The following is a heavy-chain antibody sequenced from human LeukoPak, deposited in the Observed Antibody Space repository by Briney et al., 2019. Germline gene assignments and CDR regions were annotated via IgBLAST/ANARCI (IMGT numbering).Heavy chain of an antibody. CDR1: GGSISSYY. V-gene: IGHV4-59*01. J-gene: IGHJ6*03. Sequence: SETLSLTCTVSGGSISSYYWSWIRQPPGKGLEWIGYIYYSGSTNYNPSLKSRVTISVDPSKNQFSLKLSSVTAADTAVYYCARSPLYYGSGDYYYYYYMDVWGKGTTVTVSS. CDR3: ARSPLYYGSGDYYYYYYMDV. CDR2: IYYSGST. D-gene: IGHD3-10*01.